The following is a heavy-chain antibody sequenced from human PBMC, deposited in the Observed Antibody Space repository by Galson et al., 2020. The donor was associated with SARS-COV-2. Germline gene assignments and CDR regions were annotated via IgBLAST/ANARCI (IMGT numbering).Heavy chain of an antibody. CDR3: ARGRQGVVPSPVLGLGPFYSYYYMDV. D-gene: IGHD3-16*01. J-gene: IGHJ6*03. CDR1: GGSFSGYS. Sequence: SETLSLTCAVYGGSFSGYSWTWIHQAPGKGLEWIGEIKSGGDTKYSPSLSGRVTLSVDTSRNQFSLKLTSVSAADTALYFCARGRQGVVPSPVLGLGPFYSYYYMDVWGKGTTVIVSS. CDR2: IKSGGDT. V-gene: IGHV4-34*01.